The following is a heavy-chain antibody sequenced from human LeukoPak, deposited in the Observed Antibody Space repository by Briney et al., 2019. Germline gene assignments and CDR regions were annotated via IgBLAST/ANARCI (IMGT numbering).Heavy chain of an antibody. V-gene: IGHV3-23*01. CDR1: GFTFSSYA. CDR2: IRNTGAST. CDR3: AKGALYGSGSYYSAFDI. J-gene: IGHJ3*02. Sequence: GGSLRLSCAASGFTFSSYAMSWVRQAPGKGLEWVSTIRNTGASTYYADSVKGRFTISRDNSKNTLYLQMNILTAKDTAVYYCAKGALYGSGSYYSAFDIWGQGTMVTVSS. D-gene: IGHD3-10*01.